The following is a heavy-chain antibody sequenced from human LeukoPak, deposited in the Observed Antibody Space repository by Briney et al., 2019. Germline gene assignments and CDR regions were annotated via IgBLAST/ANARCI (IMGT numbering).Heavy chain of an antibody. J-gene: IGHJ4*02. Sequence: KPSETLSLTCAVYGGSFSGYYWSWIRQPPGKGLEWIGEISHGGSTNYNPSLKSRVTISADTSKNQFSLRLNSVTAADTAVYFCARLGMLRGVIVPPVWGQGTLVTVSS. CDR2: ISHGGST. CDR3: ARLGMLRGVIVPPV. CDR1: GGSFSGYY. V-gene: IGHV4-34*01. D-gene: IGHD3-10*01.